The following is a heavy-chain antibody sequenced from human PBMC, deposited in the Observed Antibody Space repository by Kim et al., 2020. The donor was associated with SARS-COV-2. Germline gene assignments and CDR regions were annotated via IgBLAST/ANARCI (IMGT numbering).Heavy chain of an antibody. J-gene: IGHJ6*02. D-gene: IGHD2-2*01. CDR3: ARDFGSVFPIVVVPAGPMDV. V-gene: IGHV3-11*06. Sequence: RFTISRDNAKNSLYLQMNSLRAEDTAVYYCARDFGSVFPIVVVPAGPMDVWGQGTTVTVSS.